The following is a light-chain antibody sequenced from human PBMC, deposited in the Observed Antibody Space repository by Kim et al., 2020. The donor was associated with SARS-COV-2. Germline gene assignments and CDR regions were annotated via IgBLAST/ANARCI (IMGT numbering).Light chain of an antibody. J-gene: IGLJ3*02. Sequence: VSPGQTASITCSGDKLGDKYACWYQQKPGQSPVLVIYQDSKRPSGIPERFSGSNSGNTATLTIRGTQAMDEADYYCQAWDSSTMVFGGGTQLTVL. CDR2: QDS. CDR1: KLGDKY. CDR3: QAWDSSTMV. V-gene: IGLV3-1*01.